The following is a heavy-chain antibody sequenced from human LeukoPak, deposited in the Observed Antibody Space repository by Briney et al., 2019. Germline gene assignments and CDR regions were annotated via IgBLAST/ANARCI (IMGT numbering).Heavy chain of an antibody. CDR3: ARGDRAIFGVEPSFDI. Sequence: SETLSLTCTVSGGSISSGDYYWSWIRQPPGKGLEWIGYIYYSGSTYYNPSLKSRVTISVDTSKNQFSLKLSSVTAADTAVYYCARGDRAIFGVEPSFDIWGQGTMVTVSS. V-gene: IGHV4-30-4*02. CDR1: GGSISSGDYY. CDR2: IYYSGST. D-gene: IGHD3-3*01. J-gene: IGHJ3*02.